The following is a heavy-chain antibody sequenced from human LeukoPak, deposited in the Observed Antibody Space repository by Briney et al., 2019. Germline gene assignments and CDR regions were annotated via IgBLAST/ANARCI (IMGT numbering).Heavy chain of an antibody. J-gene: IGHJ6*02. D-gene: IGHD3-10*01. V-gene: IGHV3-30*03. CDR1: GFTFSSYG. Sequence: GGSLRLSCAASGFTFSSYGMHWVRQAPGKGLEWGAVISYDGSNKYYADSVKGRFTISRDNSKNTLYLQMNSLRAEDTAVYYCARFRSGDYYYGMDVWGQGTTVTVSS. CDR2: ISYDGSNK. CDR3: ARFRSGDYYYGMDV.